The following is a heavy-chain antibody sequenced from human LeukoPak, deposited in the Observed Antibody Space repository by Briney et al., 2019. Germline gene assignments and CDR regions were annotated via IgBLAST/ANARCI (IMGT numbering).Heavy chain of an antibody. CDR3: ARHGGYYDFWSGNLYFGL. J-gene: IGHJ2*01. CDR1: GYSFTSYW. V-gene: IGHV5-51*01. D-gene: IGHD3-3*01. Sequence: GESLKISCKSSGYSFTSYWIDWVRQLPGKCLEWMGIIYPADSDTRYSPSFQGQVTISADKSTSTAYLQWSSLKASDTAMYFCARHGGYYDFWSGNLYFGLWGRGSLVTVSS. CDR2: IYPADSDT.